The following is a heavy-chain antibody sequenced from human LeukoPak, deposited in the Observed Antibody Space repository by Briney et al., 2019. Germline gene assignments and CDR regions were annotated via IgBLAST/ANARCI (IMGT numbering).Heavy chain of an antibody. J-gene: IGHJ4*02. D-gene: IGHD3-3*01. CDR1: GFTFSDYY. CDR3: ARDLRSGLKANFVLDY. CDR2: ISSSGSTI. Sequence: GGSLRLSCAASGFTFSDYYMSWIRQAPGKGLEWVSYISSSGSTIYYADSVKGRFTISRDNAKNSLYLQMNSLRAEDTAVYYCARDLRSGLKANFVLDYWGQGTLVTVSS. V-gene: IGHV3-11*01.